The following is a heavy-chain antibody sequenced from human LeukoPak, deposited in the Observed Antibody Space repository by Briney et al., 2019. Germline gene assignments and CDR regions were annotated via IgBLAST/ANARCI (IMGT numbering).Heavy chain of an antibody. V-gene: IGHV4-34*01. CDR3: ARRARYYYDSSGYYRGHFDY. CDR1: GGSFSGYY. CDR2: INHSGST. D-gene: IGHD3-22*01. Sequence: SETLSLTCAVYGGSFSGYYWSWIRQPPGKGLEWIGEINHSGSTNYNPTLKSRVTISVDTSKNQFSLKLSSVTAADTAVYYCARRARYYYDSSGYYRGHFDYWGQGTLVTVSS. J-gene: IGHJ4*02.